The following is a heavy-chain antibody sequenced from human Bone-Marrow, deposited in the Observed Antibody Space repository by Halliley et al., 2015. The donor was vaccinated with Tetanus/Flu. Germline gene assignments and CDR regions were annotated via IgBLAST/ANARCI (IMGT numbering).Heavy chain of an antibody. V-gene: IGHV4-61*07. CDR2: IYYSGSN. J-gene: IGHJ4*02. Sequence: WIGYIYYSGSNDYNPPLKSRVSISVDTSRNQFSLRLNSVTAADTAVYYCARLALGASYYFDYWGQGTLVTVSS. CDR3: ARLALGASYYFDY. D-gene: IGHD1-26*01.